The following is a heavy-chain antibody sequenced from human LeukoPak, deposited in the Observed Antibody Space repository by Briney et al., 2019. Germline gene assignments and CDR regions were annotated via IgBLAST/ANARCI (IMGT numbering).Heavy chain of an antibody. CDR2: ISYDGVTT. CDR1: AFTFSDHA. V-gene: IGHV3-30-3*01. CDR3: AKGGGVADYYPFIGQYFDL. J-gene: IGHJ2*01. D-gene: IGHD1-26*01. Sequence: PGGSPRLSCVVSAFTFSDHALHWVRQAPGRGLKWVAAISYDGVTTYSADSVKGRFTISRDNSKNTLYLQMNSLTVEDTAVYYCAKGGGVADYYPFIGQYFDLWGRGTLVTVSS.